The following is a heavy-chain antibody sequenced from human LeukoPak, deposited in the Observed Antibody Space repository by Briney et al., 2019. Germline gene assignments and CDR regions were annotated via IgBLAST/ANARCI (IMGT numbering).Heavy chain of an antibody. Sequence: ASVKVSCKASGYTFTSYDINWVRQATGQGLEWMGWMNPNSGNTGYAQKFQGRVTMARNTSISTAYMELSSLRSEDTAVYYCARGDAYSSPFYYMDVWGKGTTVTVSS. J-gene: IGHJ6*03. D-gene: IGHD6-13*01. CDR3: ARGDAYSSPFYYMDV. CDR1: GYTFTSYD. V-gene: IGHV1-8*01. CDR2: MNPNSGNT.